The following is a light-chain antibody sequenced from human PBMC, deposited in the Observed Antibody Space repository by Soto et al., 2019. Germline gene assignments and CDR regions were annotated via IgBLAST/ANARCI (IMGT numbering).Light chain of an antibody. CDR2: EVS. V-gene: IGLV2-14*01. Sequence: QSALTQPVSVSGSPGQSITISCTGTSSDVGDYNYVSWYQQHPGKAPKLIVYEVSHRLSGVSDRFSGSKSGHTASLTISGLQDDDEADYYCSSSITNNIVVFGGGTKLTVL. J-gene: IGLJ2*01. CDR1: SSDVGDYNY. CDR3: SSSITNNIVV.